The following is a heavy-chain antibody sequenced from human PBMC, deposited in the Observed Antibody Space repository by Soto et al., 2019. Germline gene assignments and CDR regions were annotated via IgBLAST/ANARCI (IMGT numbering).Heavy chain of an antibody. V-gene: IGHV1-18*01. CDR1: GYTFTTYG. CDR3: ARQEGHIEPMIGEFDF. J-gene: IGHJ4*02. CDR2: ISAYNGNT. D-gene: IGHD3-10*02. Sequence: QVQLVQSGPEVKKPGASVMLSCKASGYTFTTYGVRWVRQAPGLGLGWMGWISAYNGNTNYAQKFHGRVTMTTDAPANTAYLELRSLRSDDTAVYYCARQEGHIEPMIGEFDFWGQGTLVTVSS.